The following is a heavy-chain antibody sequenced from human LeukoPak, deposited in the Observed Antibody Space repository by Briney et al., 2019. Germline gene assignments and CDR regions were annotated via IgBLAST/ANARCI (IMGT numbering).Heavy chain of an antibody. Sequence: GGTLRLSYAASGFTFSSYGMSWVRQAPGKGLEWVSAISGSGGSTYYADSVKGRFTISRDNSKNTLYLQMNSLRAEDTAVYYCAKDLDSSGYYYWAYGDYWGQGTLVTVSS. CDR1: GFTFSSYG. J-gene: IGHJ4*02. CDR2: ISGSGGST. CDR3: AKDLDSSGYYYWAYGDY. D-gene: IGHD3-22*01. V-gene: IGHV3-23*01.